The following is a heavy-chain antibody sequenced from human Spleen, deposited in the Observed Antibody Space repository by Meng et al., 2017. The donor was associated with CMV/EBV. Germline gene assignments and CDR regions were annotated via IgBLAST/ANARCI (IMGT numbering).Heavy chain of an antibody. CDR3: ARGPRTTFGGVIIWPLEC. CDR1: FTNFA. CDR2: FITDFGTP. D-gene: IGHD3-16*02. Sequence: FTNFAISWGRQAPGQGLEWLGGFITDFGTPDYAEKFQGRMTISTDDSTSTAYMELSSLRSDDTAVYFCARGPRTTFGGVIIWPLECWGQGTLVTVSS. V-gene: IGHV1-69*05. J-gene: IGHJ4*02.